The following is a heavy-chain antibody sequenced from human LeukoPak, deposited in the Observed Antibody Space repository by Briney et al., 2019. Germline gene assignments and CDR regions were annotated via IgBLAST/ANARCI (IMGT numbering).Heavy chain of an antibody. Sequence: NPSETLSLTCAVYGGSFSGYYWSWIRQPPGKGLEWIGEINHSGSTNYNPSLKSRVTISVDTSKNQFSLKLSSVTAADTAVYYCARGGADYDSSGYYEANWFDPWGQGTLVTVSS. CDR2: INHSGST. CDR1: GGSFSGYY. D-gene: IGHD3-22*01. V-gene: IGHV4-34*01. CDR3: ARGGADYDSSGYYEANWFDP. J-gene: IGHJ5*02.